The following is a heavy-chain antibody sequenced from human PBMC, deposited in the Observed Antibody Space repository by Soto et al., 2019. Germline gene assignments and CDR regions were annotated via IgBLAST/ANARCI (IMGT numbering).Heavy chain of an antibody. D-gene: IGHD6-6*01. V-gene: IGHV4-59*02. J-gene: IGHJ3*02. Sequence: SETLSLTCSVSGASVNSYYWSWIRQPPGQGLEWIAYIYSGTTSYNPSLKSRVTISVDTSKNQFSLKLSSVTAADTAVYYCARGGPRSSRAFDIWGQGTMVTVSS. CDR1: GASVNSYY. CDR2: IYSGTT. CDR3: ARGGPRSSRAFDI.